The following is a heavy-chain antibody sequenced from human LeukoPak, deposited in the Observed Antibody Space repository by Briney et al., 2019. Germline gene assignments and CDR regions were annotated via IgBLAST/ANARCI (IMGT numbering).Heavy chain of an antibody. Sequence: ASVTVSCQASVYTFTSYDINWVRQATGQGLEWVGWMNPNSGNTGYAQKFQGRVTINRNTSISTAYMELSSLRSEDTAVYYCARREKYGMDVWGQGTTVTVSS. CDR1: VYTFTSYD. V-gene: IGHV1-8*01. D-gene: IGHD1-26*01. J-gene: IGHJ6*02. CDR3: ARREKYGMDV. CDR2: MNPNSGNT.